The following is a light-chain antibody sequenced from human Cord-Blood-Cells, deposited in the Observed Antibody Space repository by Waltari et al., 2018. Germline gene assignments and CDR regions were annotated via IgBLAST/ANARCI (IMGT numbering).Light chain of an antibody. J-gene: IGKJ4*01. V-gene: IGKV3-11*01. CDR3: QQRSNWPRALT. CDR2: DAS. Sequence: EIVLTQSTATLSLSPGARATLSCRASQSVSSYLAWYQQKPGQAPRLLIYDASNRATGIPARFSVSGSGTDFTLTISSLEPEDFAVYYCQQRSNWPRALTFGGGTKVEIK. CDR1: QSVSSY.